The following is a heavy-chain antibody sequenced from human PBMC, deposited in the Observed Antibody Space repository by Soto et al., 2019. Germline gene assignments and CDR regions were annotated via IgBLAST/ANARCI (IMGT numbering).Heavy chain of an antibody. CDR2: IYHSGSS. CDR3: ARGQGDGYNYYFDY. J-gene: IGHJ4*02. Sequence: KPSETLSLTCAVSGYSISSGYYWGWIRQPPGKGLEWIGSIYHSGSSYYNPSLKRRVTISVDTSKNQFSLKLSSVTAADTAVYYCARGQGDGYNYYFDYWGQGTLVTVSS. V-gene: IGHV4-38-2*01. CDR1: GYSISSGYY. D-gene: IGHD1-1*01.